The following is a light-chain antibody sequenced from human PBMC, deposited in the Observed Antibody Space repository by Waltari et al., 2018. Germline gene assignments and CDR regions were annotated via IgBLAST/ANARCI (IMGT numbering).Light chain of an antibody. J-gene: IGKJ4*01. Sequence: EIVLTQSPATVSLSPGERATLSCRASQSVSGYLAWYQQKPGQAPRLLLYDTSNRATGIPARFSGSGSGTDFTLTISSLEPEDFAVYYCQQRSNWPLTFGGGTKVEIK. V-gene: IGKV3-11*01. CDR3: QQRSNWPLT. CDR1: QSVSGY. CDR2: DTS.